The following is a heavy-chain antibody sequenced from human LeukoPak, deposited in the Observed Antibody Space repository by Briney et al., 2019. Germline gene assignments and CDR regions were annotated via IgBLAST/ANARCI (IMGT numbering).Heavy chain of an antibody. J-gene: IGHJ4*02. CDR1: GFTFSSYA. Sequence: SGGSLRLSCAASGFTFSSYAMSWVRQAPGKGLEWDAAISGSGGKTYYADSVKGRFTISRDNSKNTLYLQMNSLRAEDTAVYSCARGLGGIFGVVIIASPFFDYWGQGTLVTVSS. V-gene: IGHV3-23*01. D-gene: IGHD3-3*01. CDR3: ARGLGGIFGVVIIASPFFDY. CDR2: ISGSGGKT.